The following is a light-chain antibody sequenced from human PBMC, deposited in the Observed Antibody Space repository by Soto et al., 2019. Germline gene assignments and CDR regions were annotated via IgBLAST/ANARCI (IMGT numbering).Light chain of an antibody. CDR3: QQSYSTPRT. V-gene: IGKV1-39*01. CDR1: QSINSY. Sequence: DIQLTQSPSSLSASVGDRVTVTCRASQSINSYLNWYQQEPGKAPKLLIYAASNLQSGVPSRFSGSGSGTDFTLTISSLQPEDFATYYCQQSYSTPRTFGQGTRVGIK. J-gene: IGKJ1*01. CDR2: AAS.